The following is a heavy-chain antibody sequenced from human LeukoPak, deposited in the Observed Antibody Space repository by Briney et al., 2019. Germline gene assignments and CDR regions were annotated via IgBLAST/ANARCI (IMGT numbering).Heavy chain of an antibody. CDR2: INHSGST. J-gene: IGHJ4*02. V-gene: IGHV4-34*01. CDR1: GGSFSGYY. CDR3: ARAGSGSYYNAYYYFDY. Sequence: PSETLSLTCAVYGGSFSGYYWSWIRQPPGKGLEWIGEINHSGSTNYNPSLKSRVTISVDTSKNQFSLKLSSVTAADTAVYYCARAGSGSYYNAYYYFDYWGQGTLVTVSS. D-gene: IGHD3-10*01.